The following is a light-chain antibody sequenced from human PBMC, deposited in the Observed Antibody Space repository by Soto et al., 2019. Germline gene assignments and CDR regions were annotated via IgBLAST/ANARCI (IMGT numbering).Light chain of an antibody. J-gene: IGKJ1*01. CDR1: QNVRSY. Sequence: DMQLTQSPSPLSASVGDRVTITCRASQNVRSYLNWYQQKPGKAPKLLIYESSTLESGVPSKFSGDGYGTHFTLTIRSLQPEDFAIYYCQQTFSIPRTLGHGTKVDMK. CDR2: ESS. CDR3: QQTFSIPRT. V-gene: IGKV1-39*01.